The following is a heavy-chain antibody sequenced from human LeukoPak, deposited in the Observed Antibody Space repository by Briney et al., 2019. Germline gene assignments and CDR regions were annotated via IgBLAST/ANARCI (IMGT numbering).Heavy chain of an antibody. Sequence: PSETLSLTCAVSGYSISSGYYWGWIRQPPGRGLEWIGSIYHSGSTYYNPSLKSRVTISVDTSKNQFSLKLSSVTAADTAVYYCARAAGGTSDWFDSWGQGTLVTVSS. J-gene: IGHJ5*01. CDR2: IYHSGST. CDR1: GYSISSGYY. CDR3: ARAAGGTSDWFDS. D-gene: IGHD3-16*01. V-gene: IGHV4-38-2*01.